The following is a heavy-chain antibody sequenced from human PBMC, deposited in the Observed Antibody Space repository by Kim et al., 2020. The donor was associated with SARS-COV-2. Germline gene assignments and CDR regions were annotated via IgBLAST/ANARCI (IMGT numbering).Heavy chain of an antibody. Sequence: ADSVKGRYTISRDNARNKLELQMNSLRAEDTAVYYCAKGNRFGGIYYGMDVWGQGTTVTVSS. V-gene: IGHV3-23*01. D-gene: IGHD3-10*01. J-gene: IGHJ6*02. CDR3: AKGNRFGGIYYGMDV.